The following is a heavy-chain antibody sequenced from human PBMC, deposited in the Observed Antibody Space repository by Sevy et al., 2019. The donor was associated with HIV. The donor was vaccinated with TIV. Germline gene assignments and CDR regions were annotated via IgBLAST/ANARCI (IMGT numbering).Heavy chain of an antibody. V-gene: IGHV4-4*07. D-gene: IGHD3-3*01. CDR2: IYTSGST. J-gene: IGHJ6*02. CDR1: GGSISSYY. CDR3: ARDSSIFGVVNYYYGMDV. Sequence: SETLSLTCTVSGGSISSYYWSWIRQPAGKGLEWIGRIYTSGSTNYNPSLKSRVTMSVDTSKNQFSLKLSSVTAADTAVYYCARDSSIFGVVNYYYGMDVWGQRTTVTVSS.